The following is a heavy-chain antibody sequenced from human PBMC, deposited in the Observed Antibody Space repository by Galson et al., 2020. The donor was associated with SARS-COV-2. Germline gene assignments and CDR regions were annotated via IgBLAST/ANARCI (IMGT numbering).Heavy chain of an antibody. D-gene: IGHD5-12*01. CDR3: ARNRQDGYNLDYFDY. J-gene: IGHJ4*02. CDR1: GVSISNDYY. Sequence: SETLSLTCSVTGVSISNDYYWGWIRQSPEKGLAWIGSIYYRGTTYDNPSLKSRVTMSVDTSRNQLSLKMASVTAADTAVYYCARNRQDGYNLDYFDYWGQGTLVAVSS. V-gene: IGHV4-39*01. CDR2: IYYRGTT.